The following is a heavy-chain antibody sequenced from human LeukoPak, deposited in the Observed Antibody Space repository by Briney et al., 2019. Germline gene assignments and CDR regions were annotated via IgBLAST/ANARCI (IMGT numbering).Heavy chain of an antibody. J-gene: IGHJ4*02. Sequence: KPSETLSLTCAVYGGSFSGYYWSWIRQPPGKGLEWIGEINHSGSTNYNPSLKSRVTISVDTSKNQFSLKLSSVTAADTAVYYCARHVWSHDYGDLTDYWGQGTLVTVSS. CDR2: INHSGST. V-gene: IGHV4-34*01. CDR3: ARHVWSHDYGDLTDY. CDR1: GGSFSGYY. D-gene: IGHD4-17*01.